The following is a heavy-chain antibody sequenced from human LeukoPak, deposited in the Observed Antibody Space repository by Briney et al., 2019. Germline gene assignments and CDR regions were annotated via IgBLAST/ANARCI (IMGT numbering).Heavy chain of an antibody. D-gene: IGHD4-17*01. V-gene: IGHV3-23*01. CDR1: GFIFSGYT. Sequence: PGGSLRLSCTASGFIFSGYTMSWVRQAPGRGLEWVSTISGSGDNSYYADSVKGRFTISRDNSKNTLYLQMNSLRVEDAAVYYCARRGGTVTPFDYWGQGTLVTVSS. J-gene: IGHJ4*02. CDR2: ISGSGDNS. CDR3: ARRGGTVTPFDY.